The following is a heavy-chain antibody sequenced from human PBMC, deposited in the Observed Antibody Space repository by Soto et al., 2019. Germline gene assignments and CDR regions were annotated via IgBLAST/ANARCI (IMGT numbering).Heavy chain of an antibody. CDR3: ARLQLALDY. V-gene: IGHV4-31*03. CDR2: IYYSGST. J-gene: IGHJ4*02. D-gene: IGHD5-18*01. Sequence: SETLSLTCTVSGGSISSGGYCWSWIRQHPGKGLEWIGYIYYSGSTYYNPSLKSRVTISVDTSKNQFSLKLSSVTAADTAVYYCARLQLALDYWGQGTLVTVSS. CDR1: GGSISSGGYC.